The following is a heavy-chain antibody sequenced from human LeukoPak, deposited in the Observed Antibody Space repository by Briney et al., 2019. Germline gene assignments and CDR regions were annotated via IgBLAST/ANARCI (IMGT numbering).Heavy chain of an antibody. Sequence: GASVKVSCKASGYTFTGYYMHWVRQAPGQGLEGMGWINPNSGGTNYAQKFQGRVTMTRDTSISTAYMELSRLRSDDTAVYYCAIGYCSGGSCQTGFDYWGQGTLVTVSS. CDR1: GYTFTGYY. CDR2: INPNSGGT. J-gene: IGHJ4*02. V-gene: IGHV1-2*02. D-gene: IGHD2-15*01. CDR3: AIGYCSGGSCQTGFDY.